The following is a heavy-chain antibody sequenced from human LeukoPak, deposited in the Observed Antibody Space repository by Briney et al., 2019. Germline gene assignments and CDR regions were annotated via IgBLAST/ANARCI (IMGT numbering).Heavy chain of an antibody. CDR3: ARVRFDSGSYYFDY. CDR1: GGSFSGYY. D-gene: IGHD1-26*01. V-gene: IGHV4-34*01. J-gene: IGHJ4*02. CDR2: INHSGST. Sequence: SETLSLSCDVYGGSFSGYYWSWIRQPPGKEPEWIGEINHSGSTNYNPSLKSRVTISEDKSRNQFSLRLSSVTAADTAVYYCARVRFDSGSYYFDYWGQGTLVTVSS.